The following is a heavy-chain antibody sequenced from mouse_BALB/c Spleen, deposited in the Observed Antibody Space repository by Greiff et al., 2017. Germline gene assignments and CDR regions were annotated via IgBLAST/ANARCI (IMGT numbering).Heavy chain of an antibody. D-gene: IGHD2-4*01. Sequence: EVKLMESGGDLVKPGGSLKLSCAASGFTFSSYAMSWVRQTPEKRLEWVASISSGGSTYYPDSVKGRFTISRDNARNILYLQMSSLRSEDTAMYYCARGGLPKADYWGQGTTLTVSS. CDR1: GFTFSSYA. V-gene: IGHV5-6-5*01. J-gene: IGHJ2*01. CDR3: ARGGLPKADY. CDR2: ISSGGST.